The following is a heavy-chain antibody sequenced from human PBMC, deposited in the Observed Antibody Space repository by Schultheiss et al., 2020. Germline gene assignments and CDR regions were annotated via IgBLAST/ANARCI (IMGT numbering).Heavy chain of an antibody. CDR3: ARDSRSVAVPFDY. J-gene: IGHJ4*02. CDR2: ISSSSSYI. D-gene: IGHD2-15*01. V-gene: IGHV3-21*01. CDR1: GFTFSSYS. Sequence: GESLKISCAASGFTFSSYSMNWVRQAPGKGLEWVSSISSSSSYIYYADSVKGRFTISRDNAKNSLYLQMNSLRAEDTAVYYCARDSRSVAVPFDYWGQGTLVTVSS.